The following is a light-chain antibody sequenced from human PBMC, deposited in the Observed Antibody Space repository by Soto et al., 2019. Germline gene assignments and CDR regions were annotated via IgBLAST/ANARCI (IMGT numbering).Light chain of an antibody. CDR1: QSVSPW. CDR2: DAS. Sequence: DIQMTQSPSSLSASVGDRVTITCRASQSVSPWLAWYQQKPGKAPKLLIYDASTLESGVPSRFSGSGSGTEFTLTISSLQPDDFATYYCQQYNKYKSFGQGTKVDIK. J-gene: IGKJ1*01. CDR3: QQYNKYKS. V-gene: IGKV1-5*01.